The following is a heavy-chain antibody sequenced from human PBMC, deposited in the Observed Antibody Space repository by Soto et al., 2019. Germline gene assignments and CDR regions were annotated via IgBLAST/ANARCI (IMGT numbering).Heavy chain of an antibody. CDR3: ARISSTDNYDILTGPIDY. CDR1: GFSLSTSGMC. Sequence: SGPTLVNPTQTVTLTCPFSGFSLSTSGMCVSWIRQPPGKALEWLALIDWDDDKYYSTSLKTRLTISKDTSKNQVVLTMTNMDPVDTATYYCARISSTDNYDILTGPIDYWGQGTLVTVSS. J-gene: IGHJ4*02. D-gene: IGHD3-9*01. V-gene: IGHV2-70*01. CDR2: IDWDDDK.